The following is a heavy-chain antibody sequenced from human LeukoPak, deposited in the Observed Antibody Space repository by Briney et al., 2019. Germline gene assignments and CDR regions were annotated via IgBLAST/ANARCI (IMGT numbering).Heavy chain of an antibody. CDR3: ARGGMGIQLWPFDY. V-gene: IGHV1-46*01. D-gene: IGHD5-18*01. Sequence: ASVKVSCKASGFAFSSHYMQWVRQAPGQGLEWMGIINPSGGSTSYAQKFQGRVTMTRDTSTSTVYMELRTLRSEDTAVYYCARGGMGIQLWPFDYWGQGTLVTVSS. CDR2: INPSGGST. J-gene: IGHJ4*02. CDR1: GFAFSSHY.